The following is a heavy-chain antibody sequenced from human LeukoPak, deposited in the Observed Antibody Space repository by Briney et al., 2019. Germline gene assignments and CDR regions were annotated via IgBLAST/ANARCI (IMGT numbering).Heavy chain of an antibody. CDR2: IKSKTDGGTT. CDR3: TTFLTYYFGSGSRNFDY. J-gene: IGHJ4*02. D-gene: IGHD3-10*01. V-gene: IGHV3-15*01. CDR1: GFTFSNAW. Sequence: PGGSPRLSCAASGFTFSNAWMSWVRQAPGKGLEWVGRIKSKTDGGTTDYAAPVKGRFTISRDDSKNTLYLQMNSLKTEDTAVYYCTTFLTYYFGSGSRNFDYWGQGTLVTVSS.